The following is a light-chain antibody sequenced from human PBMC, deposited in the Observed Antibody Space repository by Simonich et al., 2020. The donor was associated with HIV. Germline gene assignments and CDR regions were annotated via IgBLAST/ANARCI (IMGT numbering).Light chain of an antibody. CDR1: QSVLYSSNNKNY. J-gene: IGKJ2*01. V-gene: IGKV4-1*01. CDR2: WAS. CDR3: QQFYSPPPMYP. Sequence: DIVMTQSPDSLAVSLGERATINCKSSQSVLYSSNNKNYLAWYQQKPGQPPKLLIYWASTRESGVPDRFSRSGSGTEFTLSISSVQAEDVAVYYCQQFYSPPPMYPFGQGTKLEIK.